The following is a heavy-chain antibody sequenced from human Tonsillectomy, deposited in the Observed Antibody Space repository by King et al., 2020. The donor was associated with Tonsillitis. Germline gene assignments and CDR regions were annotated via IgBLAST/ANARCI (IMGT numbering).Heavy chain of an antibody. CDR3: ARLPTGGYYYMDA. D-gene: IGHD3-16*01. CDR1: GYSFSTYW. CDR2: IYPGDSDT. J-gene: IGHJ6*03. V-gene: IGHV5-51*01. Sequence: VQLVESGAEVKKPGDSLKISCKSSGYSFSTYWIAWVRQMPGKGLEWVGVIYPGDSDTRYSPSFQGRVTISADKPISTAYLQWSSLKASDSAMYFCARLPTGGYYYMDAWGKGTAVTVSS.